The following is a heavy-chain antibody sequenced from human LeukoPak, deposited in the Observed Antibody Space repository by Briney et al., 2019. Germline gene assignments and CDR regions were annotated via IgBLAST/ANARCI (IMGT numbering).Heavy chain of an antibody. D-gene: IGHD3-9*01. CDR1: GFTFSNAW. Sequence: GGSLRLSCAASGFTFSNAWMTWVRQAPGKGLEWVSAISGGADTYYADSVKGRFTISRDNSKNSLYLQLNSLRAEDTAVYYCAKDKTGSTAYFFDYWGQGTLVTVSS. J-gene: IGHJ4*02. CDR2: ISGGADT. V-gene: IGHV3-23*01. CDR3: AKDKTGSTAYFFDY.